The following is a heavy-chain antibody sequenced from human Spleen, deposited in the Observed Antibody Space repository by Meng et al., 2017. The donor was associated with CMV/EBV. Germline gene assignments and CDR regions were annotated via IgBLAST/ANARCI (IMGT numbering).Heavy chain of an antibody. V-gene: IGHV1-2*02. CDR2: INPNSGAT. CDR1: GYTFTAYY. CDR3: ARADFVTIFGVVNHIYGMDV. D-gene: IGHD3-3*01. Sequence: ASVKVSCKASGYTFTAYYLHWVRQAPGQGLEWMGWINPNSGATEYAQKFQDRVTMTRDTSISTAYMELGSLRSDDTAVYYCARADFVTIFGVVNHIYGMDVWGQGTTVTVSS. J-gene: IGHJ6*02.